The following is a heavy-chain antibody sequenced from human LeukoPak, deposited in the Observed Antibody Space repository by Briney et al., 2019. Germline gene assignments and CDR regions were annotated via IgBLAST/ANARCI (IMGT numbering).Heavy chain of an antibody. Sequence: ASVKVSCKASGYTFTSYGISWVRQAPGQGLEWMGWISAYNGNTNYAQKLQGRVTMTTDTSTSTAYVELRSLRSDDTAVYYCAREKVWGYSYRDGPYYGMDVWGKGTTVTVSS. V-gene: IGHV1-18*04. D-gene: IGHD5-18*01. CDR1: GYTFTSYG. J-gene: IGHJ6*04. CDR2: ISAYNGNT. CDR3: AREKVWGYSYRDGPYYGMDV.